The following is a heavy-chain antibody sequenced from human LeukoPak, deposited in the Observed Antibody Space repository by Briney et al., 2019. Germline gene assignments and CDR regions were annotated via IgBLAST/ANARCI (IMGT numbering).Heavy chain of an antibody. D-gene: IGHD5-18*01. CDR2: IKQDGSHK. J-gene: IGHJ4*02. V-gene: IGHV3-7*01. CDR3: ARGILHY. CDR1: GFTFSNYW. Sequence: GGSLRLSCVASGFTFSNYWMTWVRQAPGKGLEWVANIKQDGSHKYYVDSVRGRFTVTRDNAKNSLYLQMNSLRVEDTAIYYCARGILHYWGQGTPVTVSS.